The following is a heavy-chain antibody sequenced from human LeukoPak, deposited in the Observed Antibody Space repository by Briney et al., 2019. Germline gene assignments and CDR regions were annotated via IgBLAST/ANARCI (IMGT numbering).Heavy chain of an antibody. V-gene: IGHV3-33*06. J-gene: IGHJ4*02. CDR2: IWYDGSNK. CDR3: AKDRDGDSDY. Sequence: GGSLRLSCAASGFTFSSYGMHWVRQAPGKGLEWVAVIWYDGSNKYYADSVKGRFTISRDNSKNTLHLQMNSLRAEDKAVYYCAKDRDGDSDYWGQGTLVTVSS. CDR1: GFTFSSYG. D-gene: IGHD4-17*01.